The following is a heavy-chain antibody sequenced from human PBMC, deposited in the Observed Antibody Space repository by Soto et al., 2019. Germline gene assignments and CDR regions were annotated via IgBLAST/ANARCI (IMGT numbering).Heavy chain of an antibody. D-gene: IGHD1-26*01. CDR1: GGSISSYY. CDR3: ARLEVGSNYYYYYVDV. V-gene: IGHV4-59*08. Sequence: SETLSLTCTVSGGSISSYYWSWIRQPPGKGLEWIGYIYYSGSTNYNPSLKSRVTISVDTSKNQFSLKLSSVTAADTAVYYCARLEVGSNYYYYYVDVWGKGTTVTVSS. CDR2: IYYSGST. J-gene: IGHJ6*03.